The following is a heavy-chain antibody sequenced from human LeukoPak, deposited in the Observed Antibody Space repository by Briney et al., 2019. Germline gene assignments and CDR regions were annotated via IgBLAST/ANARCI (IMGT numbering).Heavy chain of an antibody. CDR2: ISSSSSTI. CDR1: GFTFSSYS. J-gene: IGHJ4*02. D-gene: IGHD6-13*01. Sequence: GGSLRLSCAASGFTFSSYSMNWVRQAPGKGLEWVSYISSSSSTIYYADSVKGRFTVSRDNAKNSLYLQMNSLRAEDTAVYYCARDHLKTRYSSSWYLDYWGQGTLVTVSS. V-gene: IGHV3-48*04. CDR3: ARDHLKTRYSSSWYLDY.